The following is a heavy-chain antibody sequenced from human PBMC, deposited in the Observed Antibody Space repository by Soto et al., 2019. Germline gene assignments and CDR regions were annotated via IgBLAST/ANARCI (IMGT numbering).Heavy chain of an antibody. D-gene: IGHD3-10*01. CDR1: GGTFNFYS. V-gene: IGHV1-69*02. CDR2: VIPMVGMS. CDR3: ATNYGSGSAHFDY. Sequence: QVQLVQSGAEVKKPGSSVKVSCTASGGTFNFYSISWVRQAPGQGLEWVGRVIPMVGMSEYAQKFQGRVTXTXDXXPSTASMNLRSLRSEDTAVYYCATNYGSGSAHFDYWGQGTLVTVSS. J-gene: IGHJ4*02.